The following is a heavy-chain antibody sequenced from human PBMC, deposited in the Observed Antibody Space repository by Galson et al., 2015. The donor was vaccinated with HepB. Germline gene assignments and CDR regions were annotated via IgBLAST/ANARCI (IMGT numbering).Heavy chain of an antibody. CDR1: GYTFTSYA. D-gene: IGHD6-19*01. CDR2: INAGNGNT. V-gene: IGHV1-3*01. CDR3: ARDKDSSGWAGAFDI. J-gene: IGHJ3*02. Sequence: VKVSCKASGYTFTSYAMHWVRQAPGQRLEWMGWINAGNGNTKYSQKFQGRVTITRDTSASTAYMELSSLRSEDTAVYYCARDKDSSGWAGAFDIWGQGTMVTVSS.